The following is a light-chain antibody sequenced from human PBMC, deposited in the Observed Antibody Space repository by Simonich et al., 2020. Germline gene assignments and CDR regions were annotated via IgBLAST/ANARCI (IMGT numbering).Light chain of an antibody. J-gene: IGLJ3*02. CDR3: CSYAGSSTWV. CDR2: EGS. CDR1: SSDVGSYNL. V-gene: IGLV2-23*01. Sequence: QSALTQPASVSGSPGQSITISCPGTSSDVGSYNLASWYQQHPGKAPKLMIYEGSKRPSGVSNRFSGSNSGNTASLTISGLQAEDEADYYCCSYAGSSTWVFGGGTKLTVL.